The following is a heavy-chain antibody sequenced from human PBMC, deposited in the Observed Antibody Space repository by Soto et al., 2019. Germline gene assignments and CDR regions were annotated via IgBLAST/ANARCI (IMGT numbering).Heavy chain of an antibody. CDR3: ARQLYESVTGPNFQYYLDS. CDR1: GYSLAGHW. Sequence: GESLKTPRNGSGYSLAGHWITWVRPKPGKGPELMGRIDPSDSQTYYSPSFPGPVTVSVTKSSTTVFLQWNILRASDTAMYYCARQLYESVTGPNFQYYLDSWCQGTPVTVSS. V-gene: IGHV5-10-1*01. CDR2: IDPSDSQT. D-gene: IGHD5-18*01. J-gene: IGHJ4*02.